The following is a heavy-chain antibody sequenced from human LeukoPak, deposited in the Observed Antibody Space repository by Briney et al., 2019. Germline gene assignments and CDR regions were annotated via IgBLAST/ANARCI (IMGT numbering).Heavy chain of an antibody. J-gene: IGHJ4*02. V-gene: IGHV1-18*01. CDR2: ISAYNGNT. Sequence: ASVKVSCKASGYTFTSYGISWVRQAPGQGLEWMGWISAYNGNTNYAQKLQGRVTMTTDTSTSTAYMELSSLRSEDTAVYYCARVLNYYDFWSGYRSYFDYWGQGTLVTVSS. CDR1: GYTFTSYG. D-gene: IGHD3-3*01. CDR3: ARVLNYYDFWSGYRSYFDY.